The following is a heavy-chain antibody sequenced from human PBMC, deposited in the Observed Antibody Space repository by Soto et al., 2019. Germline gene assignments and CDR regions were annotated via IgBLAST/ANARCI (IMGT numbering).Heavy chain of an antibody. Sequence: GGSLRLSCSASGFTFNTFAMHWVRQTPGKGLEFVSAISSNGGNTYYADSVRGRFAISRDNSKNTLYLQMYSLRPEDTALYYCVKEGYMRSDWYGQFDCWGQGTLVTVSS. CDR3: VKEGYMRSDWYGQFDC. CDR1: GFTFNTFA. CDR2: ISSNGGNT. V-gene: IGHV3-64D*06. D-gene: IGHD6-19*01. J-gene: IGHJ4*02.